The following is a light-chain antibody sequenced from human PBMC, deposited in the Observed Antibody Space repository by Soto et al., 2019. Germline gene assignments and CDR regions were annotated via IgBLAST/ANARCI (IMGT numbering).Light chain of an antibody. J-gene: IGLJ1*01. Sequence: QCVLRPPGSVCWSPGRSIAISCTGTSSYVGGYDYVSWYQQHPGKAPKLVIYEVTKRPSGVPDRVSASKSGNTASLTVSGPRAEDEADYYCSSYAGSNNFAFGSGTKVTVL. CDR1: SSYVGGYDY. CDR3: SSYAGSNNFA. V-gene: IGLV2-8*01. CDR2: EVT.